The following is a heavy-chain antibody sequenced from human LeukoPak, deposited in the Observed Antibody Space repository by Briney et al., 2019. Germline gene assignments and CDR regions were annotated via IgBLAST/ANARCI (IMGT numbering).Heavy chain of an antibody. V-gene: IGHV3-23*01. D-gene: IGHD3-10*01. CDR1: GFIFNNYA. J-gene: IGHJ4*02. CDR2: ISGTGVTA. CDR3: AKDQRFGDLDDY. Sequence: PGGALLLSCAASGFIFNNYALSWVRPAPGKGLEWVSSISGTGVTAYYAASVKGRFAISRDNSKNTLYLQMSSLRAEDTALYYCAKDQRFGDLDDYRGQGTLVTVSS.